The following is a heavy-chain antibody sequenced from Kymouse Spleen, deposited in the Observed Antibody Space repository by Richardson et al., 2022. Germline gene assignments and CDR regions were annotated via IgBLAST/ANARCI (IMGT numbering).Heavy chain of an antibody. CDR1: GGSVSSGSYY. CDR3: ARDLDWNDVDFDY. Sequence: QVQLQESGPGLVKPSETLSLTCTVSGGSVSSGSYYWSWIRQPPGKGLEWIGYIYYSGSTNYNPSLKSRVTISVDTSKNQFSLKLSSVTAADTAVYYCARDLDWNDVDFDYWGQGTLVTVSS. V-gene: IGHV4-61*01. J-gene: IGHJ4*02. D-gene: IGHD1-1*01,IGHD1-20*01. CDR2: IYYSGST.